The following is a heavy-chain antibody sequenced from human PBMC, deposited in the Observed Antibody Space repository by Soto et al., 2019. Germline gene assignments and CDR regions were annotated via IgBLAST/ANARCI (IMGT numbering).Heavy chain of an antibody. J-gene: IGHJ6*02. CDR3: ARDPGIAAAGTLGYYYYGMDV. CDR1: GYTFTGYY. D-gene: IGHD6-13*01. V-gene: IGHV1-2*04. CDR2: INPNSGGT. Sequence: QVQLVQSGAEVKKPGASVKVSCKASGYTFTGYYMHWVRQAPGQGLEWMGWINPNSGGTNYAEKFQGWVTMTMDTSISTAYMELSRLRSDDTAVYYCARDPGIAAAGTLGYYYYGMDVWGQGTTVTVSS.